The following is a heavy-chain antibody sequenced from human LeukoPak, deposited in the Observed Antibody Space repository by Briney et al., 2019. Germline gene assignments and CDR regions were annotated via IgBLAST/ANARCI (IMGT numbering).Heavy chain of an antibody. V-gene: IGHV4-61*02. CDR2: IYTSGST. Sequence: PSQTLSLTCTVSGGSISSGSYYWSWIRQPAGKGLEWIGRIYTSGSTNYNPSLKSRVTISVDTSKNQFSLKLSSVTAADTAVYYCASNYDILTGYGAWGQGTLVTVSS. CDR3: ASNYDILTGYGA. CDR1: GGSISSGSYY. J-gene: IGHJ4*02. D-gene: IGHD3-9*01.